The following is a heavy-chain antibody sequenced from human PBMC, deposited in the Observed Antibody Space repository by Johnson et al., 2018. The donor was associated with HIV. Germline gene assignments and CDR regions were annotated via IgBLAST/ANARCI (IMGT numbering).Heavy chain of an antibody. Sequence: VQLVESGGGVVQPGRSLRLSCAASGFTFSSYAMHWVRQAPGKGPEWVAVISYDGSNKYYADSVKGRFTISRDNSKNTLYLQMNSLRAEDTAVYYCARDGKVGATPRRAFDIWGQGTMVTVSS. D-gene: IGHD1-26*01. CDR1: GFTFSSYA. CDR3: ARDGKVGATPRRAFDI. J-gene: IGHJ3*02. V-gene: IGHV3-30-3*01. CDR2: ISYDGSNK.